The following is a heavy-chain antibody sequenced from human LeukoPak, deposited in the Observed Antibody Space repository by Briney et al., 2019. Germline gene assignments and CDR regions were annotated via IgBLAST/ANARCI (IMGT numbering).Heavy chain of an antibody. CDR3: ARRIAAAGTWWYFDL. V-gene: IGHV3-21*01. J-gene: IGHJ2*01. Sequence: GSLRLSCAASGFTFSSYSMNWFRQAPGKGLEWVSSISSNSSYIYYADSVKGRFTISRDNAKNALYLQMNSLRAEDTAVYYCARRIAAAGTWWYFDLWGRGTLVTVSS. CDR2: ISSNSSYI. CDR1: GFTFSSYS. D-gene: IGHD6-13*01.